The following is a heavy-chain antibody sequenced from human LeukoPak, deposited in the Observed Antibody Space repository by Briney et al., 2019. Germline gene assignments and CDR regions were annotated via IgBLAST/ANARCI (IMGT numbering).Heavy chain of an antibody. D-gene: IGHD3-16*01. J-gene: IGHJ4*02. CDR1: GFPFSSYS. V-gene: IGHV3-30-3*01. CDR2: ISYDGGNK. CDR3: AREVRGSSFDS. Sequence: GRSLRLSCVASGFPFSSYSMHWVRQAPGEGLDWVAFISYDGGNKYYADSVKGRFTISRDHSKSTLFLQMNSLRAEDTAVYYCAREVRGSSFDSWGQGTLVTVSS.